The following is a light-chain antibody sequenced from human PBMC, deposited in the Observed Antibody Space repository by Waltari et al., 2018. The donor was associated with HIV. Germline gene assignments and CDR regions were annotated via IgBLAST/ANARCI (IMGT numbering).Light chain of an antibody. CDR1: TSDVGGYNY. CDR3: SSFSSSSTPYV. V-gene: IGLV2-14*01. J-gene: IGLJ1*01. CDR2: EVS. Sequence: QSGLTQPASVSGSPGQPLTISCPGTTSDVGGYNYVSCYQQHPGKGPKLIIYEVSNRPSGVSNRFSGSKSGNTASLTISGLQPEDETDYYCSSFSSSSTPYVFGTGTKVTVL.